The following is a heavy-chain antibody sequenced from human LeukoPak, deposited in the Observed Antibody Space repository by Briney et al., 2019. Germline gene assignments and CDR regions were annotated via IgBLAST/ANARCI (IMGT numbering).Heavy chain of an antibody. CDR3: AKPLVDEQIYDAFDI. Sequence: GGSLRLSCAASGFTLSSYAMSWVRQGPGKGLEWVSAISVSGNTYHADSVKGRFTISRDNSKNTLYLQMNSLRAEDTAVYYCAKPLVDEQIYDAFDIWGQGTMVTVSS. J-gene: IGHJ3*02. V-gene: IGHV3-23*01. D-gene: IGHD2-8*02. CDR2: ISVSGNT. CDR1: GFTLSSYA.